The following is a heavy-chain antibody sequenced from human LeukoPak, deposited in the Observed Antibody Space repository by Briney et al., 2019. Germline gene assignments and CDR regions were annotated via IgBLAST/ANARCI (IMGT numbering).Heavy chain of an antibody. J-gene: IGHJ4*02. CDR3: ARGRSMVRGVVLGY. CDR1: GYTFTGYY. CDR2: MNPNSGNT. Sequence: ASVKVSCKASGYTFTGYYMHWVRQATGQGLEWMGWMNPNSGNTGYAQKFQGRVTMTRNTSISTAYMELSSLRSEDTAVYYCARGRSMVRGVVLGYWGQGTLVTVSS. D-gene: IGHD3-10*01. V-gene: IGHV1-8*02.